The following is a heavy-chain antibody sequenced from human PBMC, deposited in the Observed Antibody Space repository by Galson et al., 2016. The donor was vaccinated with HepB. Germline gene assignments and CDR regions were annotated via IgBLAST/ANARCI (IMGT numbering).Heavy chain of an antibody. CDR1: GFTFNRYG. D-gene: IGHD5-18*01. CDR2: IWYDRNNK. J-gene: IGHJ4*02. Sequence: SLRLSCAASGFTFNRYGMHWVRQAPGKGLKWVAIIWYDRNNKYYADSVKGRFTISRDISKNTLYLQMNSLRGEDTAVYYCAKDLDGYTYGYSYSDHWGQGTLVTVSS. CDR3: AKDLDGYTYGYSYSDH. V-gene: IGHV3-33*06.